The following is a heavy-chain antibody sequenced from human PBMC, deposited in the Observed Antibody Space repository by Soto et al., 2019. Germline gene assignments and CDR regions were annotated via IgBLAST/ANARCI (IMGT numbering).Heavy chain of an antibody. J-gene: IGHJ3*02. V-gene: IGHV3-66*01. Sequence: GGSLRLSCAASGFTLSGYAMDWVRQAPGEGQGLRRGLEWVSVIYSGGSTYYADSVKGRFTISRDNSKNTLYLQMNSLRAEDTAVYYCARVPVVQAAFDIWGQGTMVTVSS. D-gene: IGHD1-1*01. CDR1: GFTLSGYA. CDR3: ARVPVVQAAFDI. CDR2: IYSGGST.